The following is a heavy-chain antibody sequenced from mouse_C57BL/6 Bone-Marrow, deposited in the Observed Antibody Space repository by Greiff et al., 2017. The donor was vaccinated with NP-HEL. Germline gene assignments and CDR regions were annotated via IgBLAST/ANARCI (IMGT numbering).Heavy chain of an antibody. V-gene: IGHV14-1*01. J-gene: IGHJ1*03. CDR3: TTPYYYGSSHWYFDV. CDR2: IDPEDGDT. D-gene: IGHD1-1*01. CDR1: GFNIKDYY. Sequence: VQLQQSGAELVRPGASVKLSCTASGFNIKDYYMHWVKQRPEQGLEWIGRIDPEDGDTEYAPKFQGKATMTADTSSNTAYLQLSSLTSEDTAVHYCTTPYYYGSSHWYFDVWGTGTTVTVSS.